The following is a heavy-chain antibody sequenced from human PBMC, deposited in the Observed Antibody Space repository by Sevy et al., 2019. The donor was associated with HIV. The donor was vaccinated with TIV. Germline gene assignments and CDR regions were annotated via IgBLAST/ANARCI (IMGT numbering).Heavy chain of an antibody. Sequence: GGSLRLSCTASGFTFGDYAMSWFRQAPGKALEWVGFIGSNANGGTPEYAASVKGRFTISRDDSESIAYMQMNSLKSESTAVYYCTRNLRNGNYLGDWFDTWGQGTLVTVSS. J-gene: IGHJ5*02. CDR3: TRNLRNGNYLGDWFDT. V-gene: IGHV3-49*03. CDR2: IGSNANGGTP. CDR1: GFTFGDYA. D-gene: IGHD1-26*01.